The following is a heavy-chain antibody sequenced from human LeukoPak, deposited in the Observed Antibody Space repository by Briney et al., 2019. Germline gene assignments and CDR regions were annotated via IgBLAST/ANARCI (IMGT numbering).Heavy chain of an antibody. CDR1: GYTFTGYY. Sequence: ASVKVSCKASGYTFTGYYMHRVRQAPGQGLEWMGWINPNSGGTNYAQKFQGRVTTTRDTSISTVYMELSRLRPDDTAVYYCARVDSSSWLIDYWGQGTLVTVSS. J-gene: IGHJ4*02. CDR3: ARVDSSSWLIDY. CDR2: INPNSGGT. D-gene: IGHD6-13*01. V-gene: IGHV1-2*02.